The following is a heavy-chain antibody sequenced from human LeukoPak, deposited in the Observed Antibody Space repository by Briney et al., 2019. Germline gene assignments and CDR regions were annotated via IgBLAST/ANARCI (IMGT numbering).Heavy chain of an antibody. J-gene: IGHJ3*02. D-gene: IGHD4-11*01. CDR3: AREGLTTSRNNAFDI. V-gene: IGHV3-33*01. Sequence: GGSLRLSCAASGYTFSSYGMHWVRQHPGKRLEWLTVIWSDESKKYYGDSVKGRFTVSRDNSKNTLYLDINSLRVDDTAVYYCAREGLTTSRNNAFDIWGQGTMVAVSS. CDR1: GYTFSSYG. CDR2: IWSDESKK.